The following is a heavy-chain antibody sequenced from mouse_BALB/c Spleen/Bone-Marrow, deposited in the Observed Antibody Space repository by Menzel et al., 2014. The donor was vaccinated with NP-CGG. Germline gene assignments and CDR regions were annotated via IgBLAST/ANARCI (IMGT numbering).Heavy chain of an antibody. CDR2: INPSSGYT. Sequence: VKLQESGAELARPGASVKMSCKASGCTFTSYTMHWVKQRPGQGLEWIGYINPSSGYTNYNQKFKDKATLTADKSSSTAYMQLSSLTSEDSAVYYCAIYDYDVRYFDVWGAGTTVTVSS. D-gene: IGHD2-4*01. V-gene: IGHV1-4*01. J-gene: IGHJ1*01. CDR1: GCTFTSYT. CDR3: AIYDYDVRYFDV.